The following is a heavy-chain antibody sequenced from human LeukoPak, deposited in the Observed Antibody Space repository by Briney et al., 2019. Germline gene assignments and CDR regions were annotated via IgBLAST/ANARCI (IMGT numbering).Heavy chain of an antibody. D-gene: IGHD2-15*01. Sequence: PGGSLRLSCAASGFSFISYSMNWVRQAPGKGLEWVSYISSSGSIIYYADSVKGRFTISRDNAKNSLYLQMNSLRAEDTAVYYCARDPAGYCSGGSCYQYFDYWGQGTLVTVSS. CDR1: GFSFISYS. V-gene: IGHV3-48*04. CDR2: ISSSGSII. J-gene: IGHJ4*02. CDR3: ARDPAGYCSGGSCYQYFDY.